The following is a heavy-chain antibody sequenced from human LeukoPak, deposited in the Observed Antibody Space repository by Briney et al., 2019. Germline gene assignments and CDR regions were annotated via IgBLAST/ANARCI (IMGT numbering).Heavy chain of an antibody. J-gene: IGHJ4*02. CDR3: ARYDVWGSYRAFDY. CDR1: GGSISSSSYY. V-gene: IGHV4-39*07. Sequence: SETLSLTCTVSGGSISSSSYYWGWIRQPPGKGLEWIGSIYYSGSTYYNPSLKSRVTISVDTSKNQFSLKLSSVTAANTAVYYCARYDVWGSYRAFDYWGQGTLVTVSS. D-gene: IGHD3-16*02. CDR2: IYYSGST.